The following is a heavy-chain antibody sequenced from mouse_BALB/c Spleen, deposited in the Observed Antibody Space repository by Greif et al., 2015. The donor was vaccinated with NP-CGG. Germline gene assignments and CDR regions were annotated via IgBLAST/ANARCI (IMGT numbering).Heavy chain of an antibody. CDR1: GDSITSGY. D-gene: IGHD1-1*01. CDR2: ISYSGST. Sequence: VQLQQSEPSLVKPSQTLSLTCSVTGDSITSGYWNWIRKFPGNKLEYMGYISYSGSTYYNPSLKSRISITRDTSKNQYYLQSNSVTTEDTATYYCARYYYGSSYYVDYWGQGTTLTVSS. CDR3: ARYYYGSSYYVDY. J-gene: IGHJ2*01. V-gene: IGHV3-8*02.